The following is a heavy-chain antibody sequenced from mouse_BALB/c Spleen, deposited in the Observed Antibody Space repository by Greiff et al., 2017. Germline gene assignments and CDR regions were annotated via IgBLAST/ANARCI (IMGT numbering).Heavy chain of an antibody. CDR2: ISSGGSYT. CDR1: GFTISSYY. V-gene: IGHV5-9-3*01. CDR3: ARHDYGYSFDY. Sequence: DVQLVESGAGLVKPGGSLKLSCAASGFTISSYYMPWVRQTPEKRLEWIATISSGGSYTYYPPSVKGRFTITRDTAKNTVYLQMSSLTSEDTAMYYCARHDYGYSFDYWGQGTPVTVSA. J-gene: IGHJ3*01. D-gene: IGHD2-2*01.